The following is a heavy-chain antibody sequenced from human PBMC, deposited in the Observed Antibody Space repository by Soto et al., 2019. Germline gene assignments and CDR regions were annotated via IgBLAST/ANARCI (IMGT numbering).Heavy chain of an antibody. V-gene: IGHV1-69*01. CDR3: ARPKGSYSSGYYYFDY. CDR1: GGTFSTYA. J-gene: IGHJ4*02. Sequence: QVQLVQSGAEVKQPGSSVKVSCKTSGGTFSTYAIYWVRQAPGQGLEWMGAIIPLFGTADYAQKFQVRVTITADESTSTASMELSSLRSEDTAVYYCARPKGSYSSGYYYFDYWGQGTLVTVSS. D-gene: IGHD6-19*01. CDR2: IIPLFGTA.